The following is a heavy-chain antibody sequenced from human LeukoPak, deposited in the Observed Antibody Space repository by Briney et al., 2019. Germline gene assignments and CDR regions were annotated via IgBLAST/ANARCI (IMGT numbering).Heavy chain of an antibody. V-gene: IGHV4-34*01. CDR1: GGSFSGYY. D-gene: IGHD6-19*01. CDR3: ARPVAGTSFFDY. Sequence: SETLSLTCAVYGGSFSGYYWSWIRQPPGKGLEWIGSIYYSGSTYYNPSLKSRVTISVDTSKNQFSLKLSSVTAADTAVYYCARPVAGTSFFDYWGQGTLVTVSS. J-gene: IGHJ4*02. CDR2: IYYSGST.